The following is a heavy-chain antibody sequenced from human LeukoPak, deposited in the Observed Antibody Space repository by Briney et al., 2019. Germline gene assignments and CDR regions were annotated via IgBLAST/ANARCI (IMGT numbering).Heavy chain of an antibody. J-gene: IGHJ4*01. CDR2: ISNSGSSV. V-gene: IGHV3-48*03. D-gene: IGHD2-21*02. CDR1: GFTFSSYE. Sequence: GGSLRLSCAASGFTFSSYEMNWVRQAPGKGLEWVSYISNSGSSVYYADSVKGRFTISRDDAKNSVYLQMNSLRAEDTALYYCARETSHCGGDCYDYWGHGALVTVSS. CDR3: ARETSHCGGDCYDY.